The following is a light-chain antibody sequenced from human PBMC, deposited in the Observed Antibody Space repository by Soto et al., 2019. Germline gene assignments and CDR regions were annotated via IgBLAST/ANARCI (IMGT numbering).Light chain of an antibody. V-gene: IGLV2-14*01. CDR1: SSDVGGYNY. CDR2: DVS. CDR3: SSYTSSSTVV. Sequence: QPVLTQPASVSGSPGQSITISCTGTSSDVGGYNYVSWYQQHPGKAPKLMIYDVSNRPSGVSNRFSGSKSGNTASLTISGLQAEDEADYYCSSYTSSSTVVFGGGTKPPS. J-gene: IGLJ2*01.